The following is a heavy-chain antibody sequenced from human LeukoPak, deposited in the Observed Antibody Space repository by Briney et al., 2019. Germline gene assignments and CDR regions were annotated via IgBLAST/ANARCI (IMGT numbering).Heavy chain of an antibody. CDR1: GFTVSSNY. CDR2: IYSGGST. V-gene: IGHV3-66*01. CDR3: ARYRFVVGATDSFDI. J-gene: IGHJ3*02. D-gene: IGHD1-26*01. Sequence: PGGSLRLSCGVSGFTVSSNYMSWVRQAPGKGLEWVSVIYSGGSTYYADSVEGRFTISRDNSKNTLYLQMNSLRAEDTALYYCARYRFVVGATDSFDIWGQGTMVTVSS.